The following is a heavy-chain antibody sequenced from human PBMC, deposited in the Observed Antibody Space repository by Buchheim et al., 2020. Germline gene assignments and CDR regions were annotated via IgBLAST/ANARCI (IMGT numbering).Heavy chain of an antibody. J-gene: IGHJ4*02. CDR1: GASISSRNW. CDR2: IYQSGTT. CDR3: AKTGAQGYLEY. D-gene: IGHD6-13*01. Sequence: QVQLQESGPGLVKPSGTLSLTCPVSGASISSRNWWTWVRQSPGKGLEWIGEIYQSGTTNYNPSFKSRVTISMATSKNQFSLKVNSVTAADTAVFYCAKTGAQGYLEYWGQG. V-gene: IGHV4-4*02.